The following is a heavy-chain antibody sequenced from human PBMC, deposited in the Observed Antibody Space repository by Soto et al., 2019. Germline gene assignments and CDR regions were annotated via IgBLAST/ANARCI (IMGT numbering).Heavy chain of an antibody. D-gene: IGHD2-2*01. CDR2: INAGNGNT. CDR3: ARESHCSSTSCYVGENWFDP. CDR1: GYTFTSYA. V-gene: IGHV1-3*01. J-gene: IGHJ5*02. Sequence: GASVKVSCKASGYTFTSYAMHWVRQAPGQRLEWMGWINAGNGNTKYSQKFQGRVTITRDTSASTAYMELSSLRSEDTAVYYCARESHCSSTSCYVGENWFDPWGQGTLVTVSS.